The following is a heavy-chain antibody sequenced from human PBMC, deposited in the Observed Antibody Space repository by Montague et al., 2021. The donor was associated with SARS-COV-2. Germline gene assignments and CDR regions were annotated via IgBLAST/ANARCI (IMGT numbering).Heavy chain of an antibody. J-gene: IGHJ6*01. Sequence: PALVKPTQTLTLTRTFSGFSLSTSGICMTWIRQPPGKALECLARIDWDGDKYYNTSLKSRLTISKDTSKNMVVLTMTNMDPVDTATYYCARGPSHTYYYNGMDVWGRGTTVTVSS. CDR1: GFSLSTSGIC. V-gene: IGHV2-70*11. CDR3: ARGPSHTYYYNGMDV. CDR2: IDWDGDK.